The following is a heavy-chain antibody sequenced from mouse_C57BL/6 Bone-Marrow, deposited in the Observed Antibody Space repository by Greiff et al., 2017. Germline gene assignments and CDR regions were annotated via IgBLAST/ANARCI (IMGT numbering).Heavy chain of an antibody. J-gene: IGHJ2*01. V-gene: IGHV1-59*01. D-gene: IGHD1-1*01. CDR2: IDPSDSYT. CDR3: AREAGSSTIDY. Sequence: QVQLQQPGAELVRPGTSVKLSCKASGYTFTSYWMHWVKQRPGQGLEWIGVIDPSDSYTNYNQKFKGKATLTVDTSSSTAYMQLSSLTSEDSAVYYCAREAGSSTIDYWGQGTTRTVSS. CDR1: GYTFTSYW.